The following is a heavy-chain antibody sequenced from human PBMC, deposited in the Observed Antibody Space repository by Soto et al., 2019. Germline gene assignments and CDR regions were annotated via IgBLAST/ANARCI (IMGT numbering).Heavy chain of an antibody. V-gene: IGHV3-23*01. D-gene: IGHD3-3*01. CDR2: ISVSGGST. CDR1: GFTFSSYA. J-gene: IGHJ4*02. CDR3: SKVVGRYLDWLSLDY. Sequence: PGGSLRLSCAASGFTFSSYAMSWVRQAPGKGLEWVPAISVSGGSTYYADSVKGRFTISRYNSKNTLYLQMNSLRSEDTAVYYCSKVVGRYLDWLSLDYWGQGTLVTVSS.